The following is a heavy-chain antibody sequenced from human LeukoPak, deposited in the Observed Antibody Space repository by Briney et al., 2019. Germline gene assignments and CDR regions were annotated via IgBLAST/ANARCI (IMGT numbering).Heavy chain of an antibody. V-gene: IGHV6-1*01. CDR2: TYYRAKWYN. Sequence: SQTLSLTCAISVDSVSSNSAAGNWVRQSPSRGLEWLGRTYYRAKWYNDYAGSVKSRITINPDTSNNQFSLQLNSVTPEDTAVYYCARAGGCYSDHDAFDIWGQGTMVTVSS. J-gene: IGHJ3*02. CDR3: ARAGGCYSDHDAFDI. CDR1: VDSVSSNSAA. D-gene: IGHD1-26*01.